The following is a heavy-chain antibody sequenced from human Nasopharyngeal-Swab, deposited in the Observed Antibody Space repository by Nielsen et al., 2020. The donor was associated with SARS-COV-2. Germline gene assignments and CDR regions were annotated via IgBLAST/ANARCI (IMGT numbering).Heavy chain of an antibody. Sequence: SVKVSCKASGGTFSSYAISWVRQAPGQGLEWMGGIIPIFGTANYAQKFQGRVTITADESTSTAYMELSSLRSEDTAVYYCARSRYAGYSYGLGYYYYMDVWGKGTTVTVSS. J-gene: IGHJ6*03. D-gene: IGHD5-18*01. CDR3: ARSRYAGYSYGLGYYYYMDV. CDR1: GGTFSSYA. V-gene: IGHV1-69*13. CDR2: IIPIFGTA.